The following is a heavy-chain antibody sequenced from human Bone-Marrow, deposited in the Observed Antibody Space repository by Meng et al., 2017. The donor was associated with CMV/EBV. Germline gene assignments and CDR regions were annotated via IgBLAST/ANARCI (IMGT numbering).Heavy chain of an antibody. CDR2: ISYDGGTK. D-gene: IGHD1-7*01. CDR3: VREGTSPRTFDY. J-gene: IGHJ4*02. Sequence: GGSLRLSCAASRFIFSNYAMHWVRQAPGKGLEWVAVISYDGGTKYYADSVKGRFTISRDNSKNTLYLQMNSLRADDTAVYYCVREGTSPRTFDYWGQGALVTCYS. CDR1: RFIFSNYA. V-gene: IGHV3-30-3*01.